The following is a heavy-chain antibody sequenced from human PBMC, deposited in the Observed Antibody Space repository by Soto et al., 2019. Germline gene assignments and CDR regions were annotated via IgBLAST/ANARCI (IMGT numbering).Heavy chain of an antibody. CDR2: IKPDESVK. CDR3: ARDYYGSGSHDS. CDR1: GFALSNYW. Sequence: GGSLRPSCAPSGFALSNYWISWVRQAPGKGLEWVGNIKPDESVKYYVHSVKGRFTISRDNANSSVYLQMNSLRAEDTALYYCARDYYGSGSHDSWGQGTLVTVSS. J-gene: IGHJ5*01. D-gene: IGHD3-10*01. V-gene: IGHV3-7*03.